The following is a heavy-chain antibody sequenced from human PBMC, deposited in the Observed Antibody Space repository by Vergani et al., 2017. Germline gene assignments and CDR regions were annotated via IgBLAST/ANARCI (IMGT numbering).Heavy chain of an antibody. D-gene: IGHD4-17*01. CDR1: GGSISSGGYH. CDR2: IYYSGST. J-gene: IGHJ6*02. V-gene: IGHV4-31*03. CDR3: ARESRAHDYGNYYYYYGMDV. Sequence: QVQLQESGPGLVKPSQTLSLTCTVSGGSISSGGYHWSWIRQHPGKGLEWIGYIYYSGSTYYNPSLKSRVTISVDTSKNQFSLKLSSVTAADTAVYYCARESRAHDYGNYYYYYGMDVWGQGTTVTVSS.